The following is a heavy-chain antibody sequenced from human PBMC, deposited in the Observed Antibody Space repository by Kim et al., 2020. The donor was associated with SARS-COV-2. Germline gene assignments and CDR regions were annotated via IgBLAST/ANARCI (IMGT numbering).Heavy chain of an antibody. Sequence: GGSLRLSCAASGFTFSNAWMSWVRQAPGKGLEWVGRIKSKTDGGTTDYAAPVKGRFTISRDDSKNTLYLQMNSLKTEDTAVYYCTPAVSLIQLWLGAFDICGQGTMVTVSS. CDR2: IKSKTDGGTT. V-gene: IGHV3-15*01. J-gene: IGHJ3*02. D-gene: IGHD5-18*01. CDR3: TPAVSLIQLWLGAFDI. CDR1: GFTFSNAW.